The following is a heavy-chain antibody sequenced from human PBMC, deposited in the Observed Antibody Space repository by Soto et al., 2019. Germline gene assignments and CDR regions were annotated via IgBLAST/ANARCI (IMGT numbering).Heavy chain of an antibody. D-gene: IGHD4-17*01. Sequence: SETLSLTCTVSGGSISSGDYYWSWIRQPPGKGLEWIGYIYYSGSTYYNPSLKSRVTISVDTSKNQFSLKLSSVTAADTAVYYCASHEPLTKDYGDAYYYYMDVWGQGTTVTV. CDR2: IYYSGST. J-gene: IGHJ6*03. CDR3: ASHEPLTKDYGDAYYYYMDV. V-gene: IGHV4-30-4*01. CDR1: GGSISSGDYY.